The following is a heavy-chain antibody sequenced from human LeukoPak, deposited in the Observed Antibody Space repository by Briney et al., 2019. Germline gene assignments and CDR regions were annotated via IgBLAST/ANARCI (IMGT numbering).Heavy chain of an antibody. CDR1: GGSFSGYY. V-gene: IGHV4-34*01. Sequence: SETLSLTCAVYGGSFSGYYWSWIRKHPGKGLECIGEINHSGSTNYNPSLKSRVTISVDTSKNRFSLKLSSVTAADTAVYYCARDGIAVAGTTFDYWGQGTLVTVSS. D-gene: IGHD6-19*01. CDR2: INHSGST. CDR3: ARDGIAVAGTTFDY. J-gene: IGHJ4*02.